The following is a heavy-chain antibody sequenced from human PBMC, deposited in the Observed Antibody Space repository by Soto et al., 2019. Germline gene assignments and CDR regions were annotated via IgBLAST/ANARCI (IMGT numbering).Heavy chain of an antibody. CDR3: ARDPYSSGYYSIYYFGMDV. V-gene: IGHV1-69*01. CDR2: MNPIFGTP. D-gene: IGHD6-19*01. Sequence: QVQLVQSGAEVKKPGSSVKVSCKASGGTFSNYAFSWVRQAPGQGLEWMGGMNPIFGTPNYAQKFRGRVTITADESTSTAYMELRSLRSVDTAVYYCARDPYSSGYYSIYYFGMDVWGQGTTVTVSS. CDR1: GGTFSNYA. J-gene: IGHJ6*02.